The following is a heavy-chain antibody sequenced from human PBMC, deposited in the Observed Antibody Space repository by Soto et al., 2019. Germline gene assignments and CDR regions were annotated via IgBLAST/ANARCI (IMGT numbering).Heavy chain of an antibody. V-gene: IGHV1-69*12. CDR3: ARDTARFGEFAHWFDP. Sequence: QVQLVQSGAEVKKPGSSVQVSCKASGGTFSSYAISWVRQAPGQGLEWMGGIIPIFGTANYAQKFQGRVTITADESKSTAYMELSSLRSEDTAVYYCARDTARFGEFAHWFDPWGQGTLVTVSS. CDR1: GGTFSSYA. J-gene: IGHJ5*02. D-gene: IGHD3-10*01. CDR2: IIPIFGTA.